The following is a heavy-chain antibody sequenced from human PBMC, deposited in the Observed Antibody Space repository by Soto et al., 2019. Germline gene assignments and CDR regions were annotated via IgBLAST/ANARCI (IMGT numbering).Heavy chain of an antibody. V-gene: IGHV4-34*01. Sequence: SETLSLTCVVSGGSFSTYYYNWIRQSPGKGLEWIGEINHSGSNNYSPSLKSRVTMSLDTSKNQFSLKLTSVTAADTAVYYCARGGSNDWQVAFDIWGQGTMVTVSS. CDR1: GGSFSTYY. D-gene: IGHD3-9*01. CDR3: ARGGSNDWQVAFDI. J-gene: IGHJ3*02. CDR2: INHSGSN.